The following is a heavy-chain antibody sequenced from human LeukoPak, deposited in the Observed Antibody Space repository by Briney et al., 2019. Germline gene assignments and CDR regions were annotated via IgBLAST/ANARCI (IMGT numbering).Heavy chain of an antibody. CDR1: GFTFSSYA. CDR3: ARGLHYYSYGFGY. V-gene: IGHV3-23*01. CDR2: ISGSGGST. D-gene: IGHD5-18*01. Sequence: GGSLRLSCAASGFTFSSYAMSWVRQAPGKGLEWVSAISGSGGSTYYADSVKGRFTISRDNSKNTLYLQMNSLRAEDTAVYYCARGLHYYSYGFGYWGQGTLVTVSS. J-gene: IGHJ4*02.